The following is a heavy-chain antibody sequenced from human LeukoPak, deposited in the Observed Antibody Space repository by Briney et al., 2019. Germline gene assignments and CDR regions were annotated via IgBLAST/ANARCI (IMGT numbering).Heavy chain of an antibody. J-gene: IGHJ5*02. D-gene: IGHD4-23*01. V-gene: IGHV4-39*07. CDR2: IYFSGST. CDR1: GGSISSSGYY. Sequence: SETLSFTCSVSGGSISSSGYYWGWIRQPPGKGLEWIGNIYFSGSTYYNPSLKSRVTISVDTSKNQFSLKLSSVTAADTAVYYCARVFSVVTPSWFDPWGQGTLVTVSS. CDR3: ARVFSVVTPSWFDP.